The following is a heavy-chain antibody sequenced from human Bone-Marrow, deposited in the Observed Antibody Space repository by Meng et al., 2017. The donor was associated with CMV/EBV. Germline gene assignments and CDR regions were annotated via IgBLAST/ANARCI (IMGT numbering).Heavy chain of an antibody. Sequence: GESLTISCAASGFTFSSYAMHWVRQAPGKGLEWVANILFDGTNKYHADSVKGRFTISRDNSKNTLYLQMNSLRAEDTAVYYCAKRGDSSGTYAMDVWGQGTTVAVSS. D-gene: IGHD3-22*01. J-gene: IGHJ6*01. V-gene: IGHV3-30*02. CDR3: AKRGDSSGTYAMDV. CDR1: GFTFSSYA. CDR2: ILFDGTNK.